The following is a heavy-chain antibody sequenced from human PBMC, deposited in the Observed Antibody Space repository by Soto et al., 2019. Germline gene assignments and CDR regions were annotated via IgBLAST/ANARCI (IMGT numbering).Heavy chain of an antibody. J-gene: IGHJ3*02. CDR3: AKAAYYYDSSGYYYAPDLEAFDI. Sequence: SGGSLRLSCAASGFTFSSYAMSWVRRAPGKGLEWVSAISGSGGSTYYADSVKGRFTISRDNSKNTLYLQMNSLRAEDTAVYYCAKAAYYYDSSGYYYAPDLEAFDIWGQGTMVTVSS. D-gene: IGHD3-22*01. CDR2: ISGSGGST. V-gene: IGHV3-23*01. CDR1: GFTFSSYA.